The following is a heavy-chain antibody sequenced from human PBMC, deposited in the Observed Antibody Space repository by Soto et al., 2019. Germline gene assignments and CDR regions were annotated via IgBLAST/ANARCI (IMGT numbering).Heavy chain of an antibody. J-gene: IGHJ2*01. CDR1: GFTFSSYA. Sequence: EAQLLESGGGLIQPGGSLRLSCAASGFTFSSYAMSWVRQAPGKGVEWVSGISGSDGSTYYADSVKGRFTVSRDNFKNMLYLQMNNLRAEDTAIYYCAKSGSLTIFGVILKYWYFDLWGRGTLVTVSS. CDR2: ISGSDGST. D-gene: IGHD3-3*01. CDR3: AKSGSLTIFGVILKYWYFDL. V-gene: IGHV3-23*01.